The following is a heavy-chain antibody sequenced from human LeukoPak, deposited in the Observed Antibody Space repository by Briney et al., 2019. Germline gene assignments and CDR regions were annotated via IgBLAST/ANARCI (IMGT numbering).Heavy chain of an antibody. CDR1: GGSISSYY. Sequence: SETLSLTCTVSGGSISSYYWSWIRQPPGKGLEWIGYIYYSGSTNYNPSLKSRVTISVDKSKNHFSLKLSSVTAADTAVYYCARQYRSGWYYFDYWGQGTLVTVSS. CDR3: ARQYRSGWYYFDY. V-gene: IGHV4-59*08. CDR2: IYYSGST. D-gene: IGHD6-19*01. J-gene: IGHJ4*02.